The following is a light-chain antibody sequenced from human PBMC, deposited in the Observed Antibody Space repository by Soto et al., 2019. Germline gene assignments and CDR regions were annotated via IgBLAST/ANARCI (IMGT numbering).Light chain of an antibody. Sequence: EIVLTQSPGTLSLSPGERATLSCRASQSVGSKYLAWYQQKPGQAPRLVILGSSSRATGIPDRFSGSGSGTDFTLTISTLEPEDFAVYYCQYYIFSPPGLTFGGGTRVEIK. V-gene: IGKV3-20*01. CDR1: QSVGSKY. J-gene: IGKJ4*01. CDR2: GSS. CDR3: QYYIFSPPGLT.